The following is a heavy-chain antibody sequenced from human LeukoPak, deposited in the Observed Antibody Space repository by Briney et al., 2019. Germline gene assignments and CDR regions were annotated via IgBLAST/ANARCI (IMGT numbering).Heavy chain of an antibody. J-gene: IGHJ4*02. V-gene: IGHV1-46*01. CDR1: GYTFTSYY. CDR2: INPSGGST. CDR3: ARGLREQWLVSSSTDY. Sequence: ASVKVSCKASGYTFTSYYMHWARQAPGQGLEWMGLINPSGGSTSYAQKFQGRVTMTRDMSTSTVYMELSSLRSEDTAVYYCARGLREQWLVSSSTDYWGQGTLVTVSS. D-gene: IGHD6-19*01.